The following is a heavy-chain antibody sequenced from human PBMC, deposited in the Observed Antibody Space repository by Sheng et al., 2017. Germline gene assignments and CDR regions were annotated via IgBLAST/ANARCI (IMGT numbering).Heavy chain of an antibody. CDR2: IFHSGNS. V-gene: IGHV4-30-4*08. D-gene: IGHD5-18*01. CDR1: GGSISSGDYY. Sequence: QVQLLESGPGLVQPSQTLSLTCTVSGGSISSGDYYWSWIRQTPGKGLEWIGNIFHSGNSDYNPSLKSRVTISVDTSKNQFSLKVSSVTAADTAVYYCARDPKRGDGYNFDYWGQGTLVTVSS. J-gene: IGHJ4*02. CDR3: ARDPKRGDGYNFDY.